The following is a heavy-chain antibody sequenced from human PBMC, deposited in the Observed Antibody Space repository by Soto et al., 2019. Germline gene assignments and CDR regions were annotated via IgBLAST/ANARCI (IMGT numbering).Heavy chain of an antibody. V-gene: IGHV3-33*01. D-gene: IGHD6-13*01. J-gene: IGHJ6*02. CDR1: GFTFSSYG. CDR3: ARETSSWGNYYYYYGMDV. Sequence: PGGSLRLSCAASGFTFSSYGMHWVRQAPGKGLEWVAVIWYDGSNKYYADSVKGRFTISRDNSKNTLYLQMNSLRAEDTAVYYCARETSSWGNYYYYYGMDVWGQGTTVTVSS. CDR2: IWYDGSNK.